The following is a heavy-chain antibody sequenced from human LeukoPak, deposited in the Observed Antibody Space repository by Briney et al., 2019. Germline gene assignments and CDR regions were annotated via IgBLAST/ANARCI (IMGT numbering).Heavy chain of an antibody. CDR3: AKETLGYCSGGSCQGLNY. CDR1: GFPFSSYG. V-gene: IGHV3-30*18. J-gene: IGHJ4*02. CDR2: ISYDESNK. Sequence: GRALRLSCAASGFPFSSYGMHWVRQAPGKGLEWVAMISYDESNKYYTDSVKGRFTISRDNSKNTLYLQMNSLRAEDTAIYYCAKETLGYCSGGSCQGLNYWGQGTLVTVSS. D-gene: IGHD2-15*01.